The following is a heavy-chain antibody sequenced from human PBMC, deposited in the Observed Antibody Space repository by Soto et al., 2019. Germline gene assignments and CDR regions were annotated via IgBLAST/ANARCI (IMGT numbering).Heavy chain of an antibody. Sequence: EVQVLESGGGLVQPGGSLRLSCAASGLTFSSYAMIWVRQAPGKGLEWVSAISGSGDSTYYADSVKGRFTISRDNSKKMRYLQMNSLRAGDTAVYFCAKKGRVCRSATCYSYDYYYPMDVWGQGTTVTVFS. CDR1: GLTFSSYA. V-gene: IGHV3-23*01. CDR3: AKKGRVCRSATCYSYDYYYPMDV. J-gene: IGHJ6*02. CDR2: ISGSGDST. D-gene: IGHD2-15*01.